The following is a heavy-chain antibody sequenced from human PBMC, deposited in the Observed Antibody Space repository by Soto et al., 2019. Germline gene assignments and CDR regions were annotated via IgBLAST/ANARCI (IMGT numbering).Heavy chain of an antibody. Sequence: PSETLSLTCTVSGGSISSYYWSWIRQPPGKGLEWIGYIYYSGSTNYNPSLKSRVTISVDTSKNQFSLKLGSVTAADTAVYYCARYIVEYSGYDFFFYFDYWGQGTLVTVSS. V-gene: IGHV4-59*01. CDR1: GGSISSYY. CDR3: ARYIVEYSGYDFFFYFDY. CDR2: IYYSGST. J-gene: IGHJ4*02. D-gene: IGHD5-12*01.